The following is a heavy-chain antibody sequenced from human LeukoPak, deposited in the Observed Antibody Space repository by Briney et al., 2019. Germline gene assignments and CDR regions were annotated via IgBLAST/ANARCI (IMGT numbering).Heavy chain of an antibody. Sequence: GGSLRLSCVASGFPFSSYWMTWVRQAPGKGLEWVANIKQDGSKKSYVDSVKGRFTISRDNAKNSLYLQMNSLRAEDTAIYYCAKVTLGAAAIEDYYYYGMDVWGQGTTVTVSS. CDR1: GFPFSSYW. CDR2: IKQDGSKK. J-gene: IGHJ6*02. D-gene: IGHD2-2*01. CDR3: AKVTLGAAAIEDYYYYGMDV. V-gene: IGHV3-7*01.